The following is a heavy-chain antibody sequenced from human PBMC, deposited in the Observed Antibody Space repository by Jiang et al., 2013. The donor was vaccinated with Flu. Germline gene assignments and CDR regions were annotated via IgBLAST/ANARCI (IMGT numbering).Heavy chain of an antibody. D-gene: IGHD2-2*01. J-gene: IGHJ5*02. CDR1: GYTFTSYY. CDR2: INPSGGST. Sequence: SGAEVKKPGASVKVSCKASGYTFTSYYMHWVRQAPGQGLEWMGIINPSGGSTSYAQKFQGRVTMTRDTSTSTVYMELSSLRSEDTAVYCCASMTCSSTSCYRWFDPWGQGTLVTVSS. CDR3: ASMTCSSTSCYRWFDP. V-gene: IGHV1-46*01.